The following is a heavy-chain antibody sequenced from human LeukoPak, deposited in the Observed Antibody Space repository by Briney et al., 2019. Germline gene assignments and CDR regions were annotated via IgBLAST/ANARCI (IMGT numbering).Heavy chain of an antibody. CDR1: GFTFNSFG. CDR2: ISYDGRNK. Sequence: GGSLRLSCAASGFTFNSFGIHWVRQAPGKGLDWVALISYDGRNKYYADSVKGRFTISRDNSKNTLYLQMNSLRAEDTAVYYCAREVAAAGVDYWGQGTLVTVSS. CDR3: AREVAAAGVDY. J-gene: IGHJ4*02. V-gene: IGHV3-30*14. D-gene: IGHD6-13*01.